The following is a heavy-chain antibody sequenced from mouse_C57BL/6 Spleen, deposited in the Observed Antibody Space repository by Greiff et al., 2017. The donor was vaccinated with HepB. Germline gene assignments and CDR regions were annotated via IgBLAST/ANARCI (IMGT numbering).Heavy chain of an antibody. Sequence: DVMLVESGGGLVKPGGSLKLSCAASGFTFSSYAMSWVRQTPEKRLEWVATISDGGSYTYYPDNVKGRFTISRDNAKNNLYLQMSHLKSEDTAMYYCAREGTAYWGQGTLVTVSA. J-gene: IGHJ3*01. D-gene: IGHD3-3*01. CDR2: ISDGGSYT. CDR1: GFTFSSYA. CDR3: AREGTAY. V-gene: IGHV5-4*01.